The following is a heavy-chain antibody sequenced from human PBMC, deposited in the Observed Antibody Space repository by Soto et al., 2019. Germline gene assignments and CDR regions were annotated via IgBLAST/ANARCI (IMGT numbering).Heavy chain of an antibody. CDR3: ARAEPRVVTATPHFDY. CDR2: IIPIFGTA. D-gene: IGHD2-21*02. V-gene: IGHV1-69*06. Sequence: QVQLVQSGAEVKKPGSSVKVSCKASGGTFSSYAISWVRQAPGQGLEWMGGIIPIFGTANYAQKFQGRVTITADKSTSTAYLELSSLRSEDTAVYYCARAEPRVVTATPHFDYWGQGTLVTVSS. CDR1: GGTFSSYA. J-gene: IGHJ4*02.